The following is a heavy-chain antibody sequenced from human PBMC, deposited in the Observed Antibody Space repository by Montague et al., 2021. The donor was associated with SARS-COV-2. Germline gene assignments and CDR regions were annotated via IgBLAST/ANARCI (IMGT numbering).Heavy chain of an antibody. D-gene: IGHD1-26*01. CDR3: VHRHPPEAGGSYNYFDY. CDR2: IFWDDDT. CDR1: GFSLTTSGVA. Sequence: ALVKPTQTLTLTCAVSGFSLTTSGVAVGWIRQPPGKALEWLALIFWDDDTRYSPSLRSRLTISKDTPKNQVVLTVTNMDPVDTATYSCVHRHPPEAGGSYNYFDYWGQGTLVTVSS. J-gene: IGHJ4*02. V-gene: IGHV2-5*02.